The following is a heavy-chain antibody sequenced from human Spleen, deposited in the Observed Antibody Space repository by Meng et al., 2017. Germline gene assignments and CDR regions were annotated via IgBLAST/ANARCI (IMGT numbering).Heavy chain of an antibody. CDR2: INPNSGGT. V-gene: IGHV1-2*02. CDR1: GYTFTGYY. J-gene: IGHJ4*02. CDR3: ARMYFGSESYPDY. D-gene: IGHD3-10*01. Sequence: ASVKVSCKASGYTFTGYYMHWVRQAPGQGLEWMGWINPNSGGTNYAQKFQGRVTMTRDTSIKTAYMELSRLRSDDTAVYYCARMYFGSESYPDYWGQGTLVTVAS.